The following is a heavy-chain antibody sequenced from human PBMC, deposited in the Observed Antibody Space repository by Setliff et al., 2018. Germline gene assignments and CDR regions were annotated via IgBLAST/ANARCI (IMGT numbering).Heavy chain of an antibody. CDR3: ARHLLVQGTYHFDY. CDR1: GGSISSGSYY. Sequence: PSETLSLTCSVSGGSISSGSYYWGWIRQSPGKDLEWIGSMYYSGSTYYNPSLKGRVTLSVDTTKNQFSLKLTSMTAADTAVYFCARHLLVQGTYHFDYWGQGSPVTVSS. D-gene: IGHD3-10*01. CDR2: MYYSGST. V-gene: IGHV4-39*01. J-gene: IGHJ4*02.